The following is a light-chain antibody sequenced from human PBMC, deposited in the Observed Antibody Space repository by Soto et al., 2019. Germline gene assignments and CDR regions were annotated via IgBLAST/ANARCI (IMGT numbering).Light chain of an antibody. J-gene: IGKJ4*01. CDR1: QGISSY. CDR2: AAS. CDR3: LQHNTYPLT. V-gene: IGKV1-8*01. Sequence: AMRMTQSPSPLSASTGDRVASTCLASQGISSYLAWYQQKPGKAPKLLIYAASTLQSGVPSRFSGSGSGTDFTLTISSLQPEDFATYYCLQHNTYPLTFGGGTKVDIK.